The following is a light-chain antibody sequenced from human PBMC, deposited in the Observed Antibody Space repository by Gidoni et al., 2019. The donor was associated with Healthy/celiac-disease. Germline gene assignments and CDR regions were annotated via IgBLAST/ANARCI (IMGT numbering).Light chain of an antibody. Sequence: LTASGGDRVTSTCRASQGISSYLAWYQQKPGKAPKLLIYAASTLQSGVPSRFSGSGSGTDFTLTISRLQPEDFATYYCQQLNSYPPAITFGQGTRLEIK. J-gene: IGKJ5*01. V-gene: IGKV1-9*01. CDR2: AAS. CDR3: QQLNSYPPAIT. CDR1: QGISSY.